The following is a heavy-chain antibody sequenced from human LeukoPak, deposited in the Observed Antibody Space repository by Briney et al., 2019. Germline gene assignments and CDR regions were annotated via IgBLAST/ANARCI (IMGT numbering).Heavy chain of an antibody. CDR2: INPSNGIT. Sequence: ASVKVSCKASGYTFTTYFIHWVRQAPGQGLEWMGIINPSNGITKNAQTVQGRVTMTRDTSTSTVFMELSSLRSEDTAVYYCARTYSYDLYQFDYWGQGTLVTVSS. CDR1: GYTFTTYF. CDR3: ARTYSYDLYQFDY. J-gene: IGHJ4*02. D-gene: IGHD5-12*01. V-gene: IGHV1-46*01.